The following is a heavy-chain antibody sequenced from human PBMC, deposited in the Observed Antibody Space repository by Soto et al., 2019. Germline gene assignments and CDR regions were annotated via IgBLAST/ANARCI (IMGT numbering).Heavy chain of an antibody. V-gene: IGHV2-5*02. D-gene: IGHD1-1*01. CDR2: IYWDDDR. J-gene: IGHJ3*01. Sequence: QITLKESGPPLVKPTQVLTLTCSFSGFSLSTLGAGVGWVRQPPGKALEWLALIYWDDDRQHSPSLKTRLTITNDTSKNQVVITLTNLDPVDTGTYFCAHTQLTTGANAFDVWGQGTIVTVSS. CDR3: AHTQLTTGANAFDV. CDR1: GFSLSTLGAG.